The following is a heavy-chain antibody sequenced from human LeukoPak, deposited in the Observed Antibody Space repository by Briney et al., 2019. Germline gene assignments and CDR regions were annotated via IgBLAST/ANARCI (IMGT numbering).Heavy chain of an antibody. CDR1: GFTLSDYT. CDR2: ISYDGTSK. V-gene: IGHV3-30-3*01. J-gene: IGHJ4*02. D-gene: IGHD1-26*01. Sequence: PGGSLRLSCAASGFTLSDYTMHWVRQAPGKGLEWVTLISYDGTSKHYVDSVKGRFSISRDNSKNTLYLQMNSLRAEDTAVYYCATDYGRIVEATFEYWGQGTLVTVSS. CDR3: ATDYGRIVEATFEY.